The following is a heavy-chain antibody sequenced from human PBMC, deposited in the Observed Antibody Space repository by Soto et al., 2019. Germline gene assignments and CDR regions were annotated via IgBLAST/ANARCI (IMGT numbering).Heavy chain of an antibody. CDR1: GFSGTSDS. CDR3: AKTRQSGGYNWYFDS. Sequence: LESGGGLVQPGGSLRLSCAASGFSGTSDSMYWVRQAPGKGAEQVSGISAPSGSILYADSVNGRFTSSRDNSKHTLYLQLHSLRAYDTAVYYCAKTRQSGGYNWYFDSWGPGTLVNVSS. V-gene: IGHV3-23*01. D-gene: IGHD1-1*01. J-gene: IGHJ4*02. CDR2: ISAPSGSI.